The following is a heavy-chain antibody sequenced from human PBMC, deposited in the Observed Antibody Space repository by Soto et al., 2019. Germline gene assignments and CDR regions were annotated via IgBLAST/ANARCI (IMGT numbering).Heavy chain of an antibody. V-gene: IGHV3-30*18. D-gene: IGHD2-21*02. Sequence: QVQLVESGGGVVQPGRSLRLSCAASGFRFSSYGMHWVRQAPGKGLEWVAVISYDGSNKYYADSVKGRFTISRDNSKNTLYLQMNSLRAEDTAVYYCAKAADAYCGGDCYSFDYWGQGTPVTVSS. CDR1: GFRFSSYG. CDR3: AKAADAYCGGDCYSFDY. J-gene: IGHJ4*02. CDR2: ISYDGSNK.